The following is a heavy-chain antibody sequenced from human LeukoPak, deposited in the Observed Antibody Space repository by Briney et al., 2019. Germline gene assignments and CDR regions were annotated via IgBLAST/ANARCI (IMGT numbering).Heavy chain of an antibody. V-gene: IGHV3-23*01. CDR3: ARDLYADFWSGSVFDY. D-gene: IGHD3-3*01. J-gene: IGHJ4*02. CDR2: ISGSGGTT. CDR1: GFSFSSYA. Sequence: GGSLRLSCEASGFSFSSYATSWVRQAPGKGLEWVSGISGSGGTTYYAGSVKGRFTIYRDISKNTLYLQMSSLRAGDTAVYYCARDLYADFWSGSVFDYWGRGTLVTVSS.